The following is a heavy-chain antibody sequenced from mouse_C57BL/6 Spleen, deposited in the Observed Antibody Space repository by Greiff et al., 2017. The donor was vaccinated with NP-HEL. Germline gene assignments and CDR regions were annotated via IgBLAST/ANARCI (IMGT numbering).Heavy chain of an antibody. CDR1: GFTFSSYA. CDR2: ISDGGSYT. CDR3: ARDDGSYAMDY. D-gene: IGHD2-3*01. J-gene: IGHJ4*01. Sequence: EVKLMESGGGLVKPGGSLKLSCAASGFTFSSYAMSWVRQTPEKRLEWVATISDGGSYTYYPDNVKGRFTISRDNAKNNLYLQMSHLKSEDTAMYYCARDDGSYAMDYWGQGTSVTVSS. V-gene: IGHV5-4*01.